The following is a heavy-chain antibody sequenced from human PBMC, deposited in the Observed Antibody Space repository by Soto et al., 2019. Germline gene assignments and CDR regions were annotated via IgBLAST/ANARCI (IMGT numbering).Heavy chain of an antibody. D-gene: IGHD2-15*01. CDR1: GFTFSSYA. V-gene: IGHV3-23*01. CDR3: ARPVVLAATPYYYYYMDV. J-gene: IGHJ6*03. CDR2: ISGSGGST. Sequence: EVQLLESGGGLVQPGGSLRLSCAASGFTFSSYAMSWVRQAPGKGLEWVSAISGSGGSTYYADSVKGRFTISRDNSKNTLYLQMNSLRAEDTAVYYCARPVVLAATPYYYYYMDVWGKGTTVTVSS.